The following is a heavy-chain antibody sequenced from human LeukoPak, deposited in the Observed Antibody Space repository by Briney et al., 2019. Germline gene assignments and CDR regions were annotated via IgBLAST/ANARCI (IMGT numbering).Heavy chain of an antibody. V-gene: IGHV4-39*01. CDR3: ARHFLGIAAAGTWSWFDP. CDR2: IYYSGST. J-gene: IGHJ5*02. CDR1: GGSISSSSYY. D-gene: IGHD6-13*01. Sequence: SETLSLTCTVSGGSISSSSYYWGWIRQPPGKGLEWIGSIYYSGSTYYNPSLKSRVTISVDTSKNQFSLKLSSVTAADTAVYYCARHFLGIAAAGTWSWFDPWGQGTLVTVSS.